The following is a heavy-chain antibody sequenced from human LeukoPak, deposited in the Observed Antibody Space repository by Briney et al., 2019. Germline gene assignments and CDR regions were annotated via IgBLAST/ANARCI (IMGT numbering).Heavy chain of an antibody. CDR1: GGSISSYY. CDR3: ARVEYQLLFPLVDAFDI. J-gene: IGHJ3*02. D-gene: IGHD2-2*01. Sequence: SETLSLTCTVSGGSISSYYWSWIRQPPGKGLEWIGSIYHSGSTYYNPSLKSRVTISVDTSKNQFSLKLSSVTAADTAVYYCARVEYQLLFPLVDAFDIWGQGTIVTVSS. V-gene: IGHV4-38-2*02. CDR2: IYHSGST.